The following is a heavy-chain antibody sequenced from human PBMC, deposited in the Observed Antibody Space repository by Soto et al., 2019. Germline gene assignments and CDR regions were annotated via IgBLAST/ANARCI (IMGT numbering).Heavy chain of an antibody. J-gene: IGHJ6*02. Sequence: QVQLVESGGGVVQPGRSLRLSCAASGFTFSSYGMHWVRQAPGKGLEWAAVIWYDGSNKYYADSVKGRFTISRDNSKNTLYLQMNSLRAEDTAVYYCAREFRDPHGLYCDYGMDVWGQGTTVTVSS. CDR1: GFTFSSYG. V-gene: IGHV3-33*01. CDR2: IWYDGSNK. CDR3: AREFRDPHGLYCDYGMDV.